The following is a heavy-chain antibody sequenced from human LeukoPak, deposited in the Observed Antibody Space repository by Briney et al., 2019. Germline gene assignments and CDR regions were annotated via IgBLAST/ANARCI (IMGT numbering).Heavy chain of an antibody. D-gene: IGHD3-22*01. V-gene: IGHV3-23*01. CDR3: AYYDSSGYYYGRLRY. CDR2: ISAGGADI. J-gene: IGHJ4*02. Sequence: GGSLRLSCAASGFLFSDHATTWVRQTPAKGLEWVSSISAGGADIQYADSVKGRFTISRDNSKNTLYLQMNSLRAEDTAIYFCAYYDSSGYYYGRLRYWGQGTPVTVSS. CDR1: GFLFSDHA.